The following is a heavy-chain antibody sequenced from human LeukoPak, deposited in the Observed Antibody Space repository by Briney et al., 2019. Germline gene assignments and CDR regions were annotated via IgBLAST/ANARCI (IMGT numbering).Heavy chain of an antibody. J-gene: IGHJ1*01. Sequence: QPGGSLRLSCAASGFPFRTYSMNWVRQAPGKGLEWLSYINADSDTIYYADSVKGRFTISRDNAKNSLYLQINSLKTEDTAVYYCTTDYVFLYGRRYFQHWGQGTLVTVSS. CDR2: INADSDTI. CDR3: TTDYVFLYGRRYFQH. V-gene: IGHV3-48*04. CDR1: GFPFRTYS. D-gene: IGHD2-15*01.